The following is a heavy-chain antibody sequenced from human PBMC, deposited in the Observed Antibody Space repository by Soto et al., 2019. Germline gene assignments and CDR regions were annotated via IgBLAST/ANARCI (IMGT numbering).Heavy chain of an antibody. J-gene: IGHJ4*02. CDR1: GFTFSTNG. D-gene: IGHD3-16*01. V-gene: IGHV3-30*18. CDR2: ISYDGSKK. CDR3: VKDRVESGLGEVDY. Sequence: PRGVLRLSCAASGFTFSTNGMHWVRQAPGKGLEWVAVISYDGSKKYYADSVKGRLTISRDNSKNTLYLQMNSLRVEDTAVYYCVKDRVESGLGEVDYWGQGTLVTVSS.